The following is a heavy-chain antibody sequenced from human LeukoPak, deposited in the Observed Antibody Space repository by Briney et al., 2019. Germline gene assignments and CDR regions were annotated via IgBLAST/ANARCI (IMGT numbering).Heavy chain of an antibody. Sequence: GSLRLSCAASGFTFSNAWMNWVRQAPGKGLVWVSRINADGSSASYADSVKGRFTISRDNAKNTLYLQMNSLRAEDTAMYYCARDYGRSRDYGMDVWGQGTTVTVSS. CDR1: GFTFSNAW. CDR3: ARDYGRSRDYGMDV. J-gene: IGHJ6*02. D-gene: IGHD3-10*01. CDR2: INADGSSA. V-gene: IGHV3-74*01.